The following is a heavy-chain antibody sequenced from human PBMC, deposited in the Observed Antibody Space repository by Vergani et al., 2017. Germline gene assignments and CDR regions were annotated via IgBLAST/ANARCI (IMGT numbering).Heavy chain of an antibody. CDR2: IIPILDIS. V-gene: IGHV1-69*02. CDR3: AGVPSAIVGATFAFDI. J-gene: IGHJ3*02. D-gene: IGHD1-26*01. CDR1: GGTFNSYT. Sequence: QVQLVQSGAEVKKPGSSVKVSCKAFGGTFNSYTISWVRQAPGQGLEWMGRIIPILDISNYAQKFQGRVTITADKSTSTAYMELSSLRSEDTAVYYCAGVPSAIVGATFAFDIWGQGTVVTVSS.